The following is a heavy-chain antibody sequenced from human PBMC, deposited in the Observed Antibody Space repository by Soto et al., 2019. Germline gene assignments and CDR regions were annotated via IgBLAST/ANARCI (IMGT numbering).Heavy chain of an antibody. CDR3: AKDGGVDG. J-gene: IGHJ4*02. D-gene: IGHD2-15*01. CDR1: GFTFDDYA. Sequence: EVQLVESGGGLVQPGRSLRLSCAASGFTFDDYAMHWVRQAPGKGLEWVSGISWNSGSIGYADSVKGRFTISRDNAKNSLYLQMNSLRAEDTALYYCAKDGGVDGWGQGTLVTVSS. CDR2: ISWNSGSI. V-gene: IGHV3-9*01.